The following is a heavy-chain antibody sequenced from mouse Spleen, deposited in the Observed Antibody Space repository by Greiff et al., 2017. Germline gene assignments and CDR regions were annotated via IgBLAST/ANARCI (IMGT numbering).Heavy chain of an antibody. CDR1: GYTFTDYN. CDR3: VRRYRYGWYFDV. Sequence: EVQLQQSGPELVKPGASVKIPCKASGYTFTDYNMDWVKQSHGKSLEWIGDINPNNGGTIYNQKFKGKATLTVDKSSSTAYMELRSLTSEDTAVYYCVRRYRYGWYFDVWGAGTTVTVSS. D-gene: IGHD2-14*01. CDR2: INPNNGGT. V-gene: IGHV1-18*01. J-gene: IGHJ1*01.